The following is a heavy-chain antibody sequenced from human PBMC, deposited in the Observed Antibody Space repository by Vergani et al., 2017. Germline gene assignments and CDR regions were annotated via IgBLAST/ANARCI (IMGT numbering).Heavy chain of an antibody. CDR2: INPSGGST. V-gene: IGHV1-46*01. CDR3: ARDPRGWFGDPRYDY. D-gene: IGHD3-10*01. Sequence: QVKLVQSGAEVKKPGASVKVSCKASGYTFTSYYMHWVRQAPGQGLEWMGIINPSGGSTSYAQKFQGRVTMTRDTSTSTVYMELSSLRSEDTAVYYCARDPRGWFGDPRYDYWGQGTLVTVSS. J-gene: IGHJ4*02. CDR1: GYTFTSYY.